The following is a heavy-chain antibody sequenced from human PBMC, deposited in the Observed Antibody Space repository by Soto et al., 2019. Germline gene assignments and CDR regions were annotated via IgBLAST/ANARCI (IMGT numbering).Heavy chain of an antibody. D-gene: IGHD5-12*01. CDR1: GYTFTTYG. CDR3: ARVRDGYNFPYDAFDI. Sequence: ASVKVSCKASGYTFTTYGFIWVRQAPGQGLEWMGWISAYYGNTNYAQNLQGRVTMTTDTSTSTAYMELRSLRSDDTAVYYCARVRDGYNFPYDAFDIWGQGTMVTVS. J-gene: IGHJ3*02. V-gene: IGHV1-18*01. CDR2: ISAYYGNT.